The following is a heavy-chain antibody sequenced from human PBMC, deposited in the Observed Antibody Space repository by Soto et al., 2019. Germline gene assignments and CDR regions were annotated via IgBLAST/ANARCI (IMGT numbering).Heavy chain of an antibody. CDR3: AIDRVTNYYYYGMDV. D-gene: IGHD4-17*01. CDR2: INPSGGST. Sequence: ASVKVSCKASGYTFTSYYIHWVRQAPGQGLEWMGIINPSGGSTSYAQKFQGRVTMTRDTSTSTVYMELSSLRSEDTAVYYCAIDRVTNYYYYGMDVWGQGTTVTVSS. CDR1: GYTFTSYY. J-gene: IGHJ6*02. V-gene: IGHV1-46*01.